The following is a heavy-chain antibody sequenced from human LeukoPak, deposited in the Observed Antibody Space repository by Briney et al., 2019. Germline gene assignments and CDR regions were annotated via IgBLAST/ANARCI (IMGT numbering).Heavy chain of an antibody. V-gene: IGHV4-61*02. J-gene: IGHJ6*02. CDR3: ARRGDV. D-gene: IGHD3-10*01. CDR2: IYAGGNT. Sequence: SETLSLTCTVSGGSLSSGNYYWNWIRQPAGKGLEWIGAIYAGGNTDYNPSLKGRITVSLDTSKNQFSLKLTSVTAADTAVYYCARRGDVWGQGTTVTVSS. CDR1: GGSLSSGNYY.